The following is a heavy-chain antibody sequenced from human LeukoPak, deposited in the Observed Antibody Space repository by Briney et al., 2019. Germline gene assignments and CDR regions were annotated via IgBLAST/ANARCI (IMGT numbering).Heavy chain of an antibody. Sequence: TGGSLRLSCAASGFTFSNAWMSWVRQAPGKGLEWVGRIKSKTDGATTDYAAPVKGRFTISRGDSKNTLYLQMNSLKTEDTAVYYCARDHSSGYYHDYWGQGTLVTVSS. CDR1: GFTFSNAW. J-gene: IGHJ4*02. V-gene: IGHV3-15*01. CDR2: IKSKTDGATT. D-gene: IGHD3-22*01. CDR3: ARDHSSGYYHDY.